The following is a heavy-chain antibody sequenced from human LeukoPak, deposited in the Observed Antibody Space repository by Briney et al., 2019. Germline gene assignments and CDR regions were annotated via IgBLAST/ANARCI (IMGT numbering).Heavy chain of an antibody. CDR1: EYTFTSYY. J-gene: IGHJ5*02. CDR3: ARVRRSSSSWYNGFDP. CDR2: INPNSGGT. D-gene: IGHD6-13*01. Sequence: ASVKVSCKASEYTFTSYYMHWVRQAPGQGLEWVGWINPNSGGTSYAQKFQGRVTMTRDTSISTAYMDLSRLRSDDTAVYYCARVRRSSSSWYNGFDPWGQGTLVTVSS. V-gene: IGHV1-2*02.